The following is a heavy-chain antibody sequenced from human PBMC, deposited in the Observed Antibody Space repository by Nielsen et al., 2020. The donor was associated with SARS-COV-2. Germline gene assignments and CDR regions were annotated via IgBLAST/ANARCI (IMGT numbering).Heavy chain of an antibody. J-gene: IGHJ4*02. CDR3: ARAHDSSGYNFDY. V-gene: IGHV3-30-3*01. Sequence: GESLKISCAASGFTFSSYAMHWVRQAPGKGLEWVAVISYDGSNKYYADSVKGRFTISRDNSKNTLYLQMNSPRAEDTAVYYCARAHDSSGYNFDYWGQGTLVTVSS. CDR2: ISYDGSNK. CDR1: GFTFSSYA. D-gene: IGHD3-22*01.